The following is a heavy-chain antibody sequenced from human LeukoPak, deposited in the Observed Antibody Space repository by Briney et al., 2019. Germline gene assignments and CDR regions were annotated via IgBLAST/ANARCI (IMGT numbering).Heavy chain of an antibody. J-gene: IGHJ4*02. CDR3: AGETGGSSRTEY. D-gene: IGHD6-13*01. V-gene: IGHV4-30-2*01. Sequence: SETLSLTCTVSGGSISSGGYYWSWIRQPPGKGLEWIGYIYHSGSTYYNPSLKSRVTISVDRSKNQFSLKLSSVTAADTAVYYCAGETGGSSRTEYWGQGTLVTVSS. CDR1: GGSISSGGYY. CDR2: IYHSGST.